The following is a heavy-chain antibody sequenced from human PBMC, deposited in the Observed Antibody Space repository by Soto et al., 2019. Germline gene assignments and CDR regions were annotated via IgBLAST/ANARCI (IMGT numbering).Heavy chain of an antibody. CDR1: GGTYSSYA. Sequence: QVQLVQSGAEVKKPGSSVKVSCKASGGTYSSYAISWVRQAPGQGLEWMGGIIPIFGTANDAQKFQGRVTLTADESTSTAYMELSSLRSEDTAVYYCARDLGYYDYVWGSYTYYYYGMDVWGQGTTVTVSS. V-gene: IGHV1-69*01. CDR2: IIPIFGTA. D-gene: IGHD3-16*01. CDR3: ARDLGYYDYVWGSYTYYYYGMDV. J-gene: IGHJ6*02.